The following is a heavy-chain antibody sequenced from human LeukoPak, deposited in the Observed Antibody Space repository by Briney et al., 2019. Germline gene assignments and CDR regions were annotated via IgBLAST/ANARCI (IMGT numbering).Heavy chain of an antibody. CDR3: ARDSSSGWSNGDY. V-gene: IGHV3-7*01. J-gene: IGHJ4*02. CDR2: IKQDGSEK. Sequence: GGSLRLSCAASGFTFSSYWMSWVRQAPGEGLEWVANIKQDGSEKYYVDSVKGRFTISRDNAKNSLYLQMNSLRAEDTAVYYCARDSSSGWSNGDYWGQGTLVTVSS. CDR1: GFTFSSYW. D-gene: IGHD6-19*01.